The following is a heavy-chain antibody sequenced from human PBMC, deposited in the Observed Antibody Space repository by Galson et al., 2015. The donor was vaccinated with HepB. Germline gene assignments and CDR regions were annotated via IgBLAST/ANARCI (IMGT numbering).Heavy chain of an antibody. V-gene: IGHV1-8*02. Sequence: SVKVSCKASGYTFTGYYMHWVRQAPGQGLEWMGWINPNSGNTGYAQKFQGRVTMTRNTSISTAYMELSSLRSEDTAVYYCARVVVPAAMDYWFDPWGQGTLVTVSS. CDR3: ARVVVPAAMDYWFDP. J-gene: IGHJ5*02. D-gene: IGHD2-2*01. CDR1: GYTFTGYY. CDR2: INPNSGNT.